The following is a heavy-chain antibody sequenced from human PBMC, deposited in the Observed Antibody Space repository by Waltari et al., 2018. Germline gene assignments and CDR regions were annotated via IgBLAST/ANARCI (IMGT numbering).Heavy chain of an antibody. CDR3: AKALGIMGFDC. D-gene: IGHD3-16*01. Sequence: DVQLLESGGGVVQRGGSLTVACTASGIPFSPYSMAWVRQGLGQGLEWVSTIRGSGNDTYYADSVKGRFTISRDNSKNTVFLQMNMLRVEDTANYYCAKALGIMGFDCWGQGTLVAVAS. CDR1: GIPFSPYS. CDR2: IRGSGNDT. J-gene: IGHJ4*02. V-gene: IGHV3-23*01.